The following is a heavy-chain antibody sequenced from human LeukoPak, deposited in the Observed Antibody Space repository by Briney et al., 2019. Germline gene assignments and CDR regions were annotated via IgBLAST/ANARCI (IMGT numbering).Heavy chain of an antibody. CDR1: GGSISSYY. CDR3: AREKYCSGGSCWYFDY. D-gene: IGHD2-15*01. CDR2: IYYSGST. V-gene: IGHV4-59*01. J-gene: IGHJ4*02. Sequence: SETLSLTCTVSGGSISSYYWSWIRQPPGKGLEWIGYIYYSGSTNYNPSLKSRVTISVDTSKNQFSLKLSSVTAADTAVYYCAREKYCSGGSCWYFDYWGQGTLVTVPS.